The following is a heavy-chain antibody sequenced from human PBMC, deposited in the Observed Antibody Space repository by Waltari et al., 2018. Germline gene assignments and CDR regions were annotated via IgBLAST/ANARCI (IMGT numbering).Heavy chain of an antibody. J-gene: IGHJ4*02. CDR3: TAIAVAGDSDY. D-gene: IGHD6-19*01. CDR2: IYYSGST. V-gene: IGHV4-39*01. Sequence: IRQPPGKGLEWIGSIYYSGSTYYNPSLKSRVTISVDTSKNQFSLKLSSVTAADTAVYYCTAIAVAGDSDYWGQGTLVTVSS.